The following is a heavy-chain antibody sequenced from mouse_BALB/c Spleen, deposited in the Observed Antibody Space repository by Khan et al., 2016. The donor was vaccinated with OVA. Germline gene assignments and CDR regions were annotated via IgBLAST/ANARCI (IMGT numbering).Heavy chain of an antibody. D-gene: IGHD2-14*01. Sequence: EVQLQESGPGLVKPSQSLSLTCTVTGYSITSDYAWNWIRQFPRNKLEWMGYISYSGSTSYNPSLKSRISITRDTSKNQFFLQLNSATTEDTATYFCARSGYEAWFAYWGQGTLVTVSA. V-gene: IGHV3-2*02. CDR3: ARSGYEAWFAY. CDR2: ISYSGST. CDR1: GYSITSDYA. J-gene: IGHJ3*01.